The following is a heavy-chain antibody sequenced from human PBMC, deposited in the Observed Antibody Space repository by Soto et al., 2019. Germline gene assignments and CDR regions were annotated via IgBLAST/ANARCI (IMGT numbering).Heavy chain of an antibody. J-gene: IGHJ4*02. V-gene: IGHV3-33*01. D-gene: IGHD3-10*01. CDR1: GFTFSSYG. Sequence: GGSLRLSCAASGFTFSSYGMHWVRQAPGKGLEWVAVIWYDGSNKYYADSVKGRFTISRDNSKNTLYLQMNSLRAEDTAVYYCARDITVVPAAISGYRQNYYGSGSYYNLGYWGRGTLVTVSS. CDR3: ARDITVVPAAISGYRQNYYGSGSYYNLGY. CDR2: IWYDGSNK.